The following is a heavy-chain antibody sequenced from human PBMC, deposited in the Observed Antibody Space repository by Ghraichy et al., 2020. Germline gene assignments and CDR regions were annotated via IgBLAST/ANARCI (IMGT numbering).Heavy chain of an antibody. Sequence: SETLSLTCSVSGGSISSSRYYWGWIRQSPEKGLEWIGSFYYSENTYYNPSLKSRVTISVDTSKNQFSLRLTSVSAADTAVYYCARQALSLSSGFVRKKYCSGGSCYPFDSWGQGTLVTVSS. CDR1: GGSISSSRYY. J-gene: IGHJ4*02. CDR3: ARQALSLSSGFVRKKYCSGGSCYPFDS. D-gene: IGHD2-15*01. CDR2: FYYSENT. V-gene: IGHV4-39*01.